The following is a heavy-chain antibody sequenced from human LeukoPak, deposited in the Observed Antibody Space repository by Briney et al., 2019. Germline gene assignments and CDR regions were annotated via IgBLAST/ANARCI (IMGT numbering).Heavy chain of an antibody. CDR1: GGSVSSGSYY. CDR2: IYYSGST. D-gene: IGHD1-26*01. J-gene: IGHJ4*02. CDR3: ARSPRRELLSDY. V-gene: IGHV4-61*01. Sequence: PSETLSLTCTVSGGSVSSGSYYWSWIRQPPGKGLEWIGYIYYSGSTNYNPSLKSRVTISVDTSKNQFSLKLSSVTAADTAVYYCARSPRRELLSDYWGQGTLVTASS.